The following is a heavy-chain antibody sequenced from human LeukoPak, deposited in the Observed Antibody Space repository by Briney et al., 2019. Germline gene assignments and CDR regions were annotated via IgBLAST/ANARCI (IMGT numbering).Heavy chain of an antibody. J-gene: IGHJ4*02. Sequence: GGSLRLSCAASGFTFSNYAVSWVRQAPGKGLEWVSTISGSGDSTYHADSVKGRFSISRDNAKNTLYLQMNSLRVEDTAVHYCAKWDGVRDTSNWYGPLDSWGQGTLVTVSS. V-gene: IGHV3-23*01. D-gene: IGHD6-13*01. CDR3: AKWDGVRDTSNWYGPLDS. CDR1: GFTFSNYA. CDR2: ISGSGDST.